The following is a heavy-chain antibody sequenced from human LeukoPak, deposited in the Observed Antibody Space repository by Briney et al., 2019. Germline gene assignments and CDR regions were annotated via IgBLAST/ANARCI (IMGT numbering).Heavy chain of an antibody. V-gene: IGHV1-69*05. J-gene: IGHJ4*02. D-gene: IGHD3-10*01. CDR1: GGTFSSYA. Sequence: SVKVSCKASGGTFSSYAISWVRQAPGQGLEWMGGIIPIFGTANYAQKFQGRVTITTDESTSTAYMELSSLRSEDTAVYYCARGVAPTGGSDYWGQGTLVTVSS. CDR2: IIPIFGTA. CDR3: ARGVAPTGGSDY.